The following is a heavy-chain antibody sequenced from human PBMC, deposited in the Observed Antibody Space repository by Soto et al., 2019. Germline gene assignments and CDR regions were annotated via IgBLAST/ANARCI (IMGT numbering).Heavy chain of an antibody. CDR3: ASLYDSSGYYYGGYFQH. J-gene: IGHJ1*01. Sequence: NPSETLSLTCTVSGGSISSSSYYWGWIRQPPGKGLEWIGSIYYSGSTYYNPSLKSRVTISVDTSKNQFSLKLSSVTAADTAVYYCASLYDSSGYYYGGYFQHWGQGTLVTVSS. D-gene: IGHD3-22*01. V-gene: IGHV4-39*01. CDR1: GGSISSSSYY. CDR2: IYYSGST.